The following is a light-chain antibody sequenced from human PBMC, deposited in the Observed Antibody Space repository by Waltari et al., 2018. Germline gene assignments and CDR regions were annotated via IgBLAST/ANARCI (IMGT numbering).Light chain of an antibody. V-gene: IGLV2-23*01. CDR3: CSYAGSDTWV. J-gene: IGLJ3*02. CDR1: RRGVGSHYFNL. Sequence: QSALTQPASVSGSPGQSITISCTGTRRGVGSHYFNLFPWYQQHPAKAPKLMIYEGNKRPSGVSSRFSGSKSGNTASPTISGLQAEDEADYYCCSYAGSDTWVFGGGTKLTVL. CDR2: EGN.